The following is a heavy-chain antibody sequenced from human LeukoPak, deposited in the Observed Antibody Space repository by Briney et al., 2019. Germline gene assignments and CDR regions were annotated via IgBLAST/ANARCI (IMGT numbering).Heavy chain of an antibody. D-gene: IGHD3-16*01. CDR2: IYYSGNT. CDR3: ARRGTISRWSGGMDV. CDR1: GGSISTYY. V-gene: IGHV4-59*08. Sequence: SETLSLTCTVSGGSISTYYWSWIRQPPGKGLEWIGYIYYSGNTNYNPSLKSRVTISVDTSKNQFSLKLSSVTAADTAVYYCARRGTISRWSGGMDVWGQGITVTVSS. J-gene: IGHJ6*02.